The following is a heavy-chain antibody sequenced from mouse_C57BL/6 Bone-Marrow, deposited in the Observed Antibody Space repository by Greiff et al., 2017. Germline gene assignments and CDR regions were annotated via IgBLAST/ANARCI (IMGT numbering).Heavy chain of an antibody. CDR2: IYPRSGNT. V-gene: IGHV1-81*01. CDR3: ASPGYYGSSYNFDY. D-gene: IGHD1-1*01. Sequence: QVQLQQSGAELARPGASVKLSCKASGYTFTSYGISWVKQRTGQGLEWIGEIYPRSGNTYYNEKFKGKATLTADESSSTAYMELRSLTSEDSAVYFCASPGYYGSSYNFDYWGQGTTLTVSS. J-gene: IGHJ2*01. CDR1: GYTFTSYG.